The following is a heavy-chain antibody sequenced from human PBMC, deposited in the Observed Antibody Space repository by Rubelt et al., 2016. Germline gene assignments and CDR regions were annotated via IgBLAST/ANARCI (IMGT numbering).Heavy chain of an antibody. D-gene: IGHD3-22*01. CDR2: ISSSSSTI. CDR3: ARDPNYYDSSGYLPMDV. Sequence: VRQAPGKGLEWVSYISSSSSTIYYADSVKGRFTISRDNAKNSLYLQMNSLRAEDTAVYYCARDPNYYDSSGYLPMDVWGQGTTVTVSS. V-gene: IGHV3-48*04. J-gene: IGHJ6*02.